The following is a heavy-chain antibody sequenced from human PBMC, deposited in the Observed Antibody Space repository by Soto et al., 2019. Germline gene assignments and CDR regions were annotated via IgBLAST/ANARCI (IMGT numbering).Heavy chain of an antibody. V-gene: IGHV4-59*01. CDR3: ARVGVDLGYCIGFSCYEAYYYYMYV. D-gene: IGHD2-15*01. CDR1: GVSIISYY. Sequence: SETLSLTCTVSGVSIISYYWSWILQPPGKGLEWIGYIYYSGSTNYNPSLKSRVTISVDTSKNQFSLKLSSVTAADTAVYYCARVGVDLGYCIGFSCYEAYYYYMYVRAKGTSVTVSS. CDR2: IYYSGST. J-gene: IGHJ6*03.